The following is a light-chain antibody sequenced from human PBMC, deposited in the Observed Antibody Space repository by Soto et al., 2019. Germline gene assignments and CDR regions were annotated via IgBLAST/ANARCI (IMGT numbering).Light chain of an antibody. CDR3: RQSNSYPWT. Sequence: DIQMTQSPSTLSASVGDRVTITCRASQSISSRLAWYQQKPGKAPKLLIYKASSLESGVPSRFSGGGSGTDCTLAINSLQPDDFATCYCRQSNSYPWTFGQGTKVEIK. CDR2: KAS. J-gene: IGKJ1*01. CDR1: QSISSR. V-gene: IGKV1-5*03.